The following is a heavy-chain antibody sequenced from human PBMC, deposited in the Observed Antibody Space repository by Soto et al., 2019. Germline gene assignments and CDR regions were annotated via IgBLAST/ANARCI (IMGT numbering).Heavy chain of an antibody. CDR1: GFTFSSYR. Sequence: GGSLRLSCAASGFTFSSYRMHWVRQASGKGLEWVAVISYDGSNKYYADSVKGRFTISRDNSKNTLYLQMNSLRAEDTAVYYCAKELELRGYYFDYWGQGTLVSVSS. D-gene: IGHD1-7*01. CDR2: ISYDGSNK. J-gene: IGHJ4*02. V-gene: IGHV3-30*18. CDR3: AKELELRGYYFDY.